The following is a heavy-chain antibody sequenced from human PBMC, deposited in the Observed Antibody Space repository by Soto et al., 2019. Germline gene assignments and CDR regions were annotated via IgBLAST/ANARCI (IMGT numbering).Heavy chain of an antibody. J-gene: IGHJ4*02. D-gene: IGHD5-18*01. V-gene: IGHV3-23*01. CDR2: ISCSGGST. Sequence: EVQLLESGGGLVQPGGSLRLSCAVSGFTFSSYAMSWVRQAPGKGLEWVSAISCSGGSTYYADSVKGRFTISRDNSKNTLYLQMNSLRAEDTAVYYFAVLVDTGMRFDYWGQGTLVTVPS. CDR1: GFTFSSYA. CDR3: AVLVDTGMRFDY.